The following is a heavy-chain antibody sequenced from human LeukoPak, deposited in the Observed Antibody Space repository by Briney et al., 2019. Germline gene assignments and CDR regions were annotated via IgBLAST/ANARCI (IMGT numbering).Heavy chain of an antibody. Sequence: PSETLSLTCSVSGGSIGTYYWSWIRQPPGQGLEWIGYIYYSGSTNYNPSLKSRGTISVDTSKNKFSLKLSSVTAEEQAVYSCARVIGGRAWSSFDCWGQGTLVTLSP. D-gene: IGHD6-19*01. V-gene: IGHV4-59*01. J-gene: IGHJ4*02. CDR3: ARVIGGRAWSSFDC. CDR1: GGSIGTYY. CDR2: IYYSGST.